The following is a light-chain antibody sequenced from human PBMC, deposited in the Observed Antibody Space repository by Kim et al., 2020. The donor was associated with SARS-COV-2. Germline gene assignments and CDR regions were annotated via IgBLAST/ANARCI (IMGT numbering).Light chain of an antibody. CDR3: QAWDTTTNVI. J-gene: IGLJ2*01. CDR2: EDK. V-gene: IGLV3-1*01. Sequence: SYELTQPPSVSVSPGQTASIPCSGERLGDKYASWYQQKPGQSPVLIMYEDKKRPSGIPERFSGSNSGSTATLTISGTQPMDEADYYCQAWDTTTNVIFGGGTQLTVL. CDR1: RLGDKY.